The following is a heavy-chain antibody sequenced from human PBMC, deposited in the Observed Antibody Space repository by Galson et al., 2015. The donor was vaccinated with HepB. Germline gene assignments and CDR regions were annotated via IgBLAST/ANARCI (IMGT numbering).Heavy chain of an antibody. Sequence: SLRLSCAASGFTFSSYSMNWVRQAPGKGLEWVSYISSSSSTIYYADSVKGRFTISRDNAKNSLYLQMNSLRAEDTAVYYCARRGVVYAFEIWGQGTMVTVSS. D-gene: IGHD3-3*01. J-gene: IGHJ3*02. CDR3: ARRGVVYAFEI. V-gene: IGHV3-48*01. CDR2: ISSSSSTI. CDR1: GFTFSSYS.